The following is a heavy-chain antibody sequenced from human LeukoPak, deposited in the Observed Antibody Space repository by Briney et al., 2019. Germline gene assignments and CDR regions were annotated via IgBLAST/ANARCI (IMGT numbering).Heavy chain of an antibody. CDR2: ISSSSSTI. Sequence: GGSLRLSCAASGFTFSSYEMNWVRQAPGKGLEWVSYISSSSSTIYYADSVKGRFTISRDNAKNSLYLQMDSLRAEDTAVYYCARYAFIGGFDHWGQGTLVTVSS. J-gene: IGHJ4*02. D-gene: IGHD3-16*01. CDR1: GFTFSSYE. CDR3: ARYAFIGGFDH. V-gene: IGHV3-48*03.